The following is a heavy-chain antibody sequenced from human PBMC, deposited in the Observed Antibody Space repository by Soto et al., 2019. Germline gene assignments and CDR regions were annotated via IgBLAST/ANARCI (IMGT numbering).Heavy chain of an antibody. CDR2: IAPGNGNT. CDR3: AKGSRMWTPDY. Sequence: ASVKVSCKASGYTFTSYGMNWVRQAPGRGLEWMGWIAPGNGNTKYSQKFQGRVTITRDTSATTAYMELSSLGSEDTAVYYCAKGSRMWTPDYWGQGTLVTVSS. J-gene: IGHJ4*02. V-gene: IGHV1-3*01. D-gene: IGHD2-21*01. CDR1: GYTFTSYG.